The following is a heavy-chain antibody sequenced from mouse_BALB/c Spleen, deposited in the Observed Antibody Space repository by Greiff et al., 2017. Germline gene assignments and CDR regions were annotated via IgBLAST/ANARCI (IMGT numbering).Heavy chain of an antibody. V-gene: IGHV2-2*02. D-gene: IGHD2-14*01. CDR3: ARNYRYHLAY. CDR1: GFSLTSYG. J-gene: IGHJ3*01. CDR2: IWSGGST. Sequence: QVQLQQSGPGLVQPSQSLSITCTVSGFSLTSYGVHWVRQSPGKGLEWLGVIWSGGSTDYNAAFISRLSISKDNSKSQVFFKMNSLQANDTAIYYCARNYRYHLAYWGQGTLVTVSA.